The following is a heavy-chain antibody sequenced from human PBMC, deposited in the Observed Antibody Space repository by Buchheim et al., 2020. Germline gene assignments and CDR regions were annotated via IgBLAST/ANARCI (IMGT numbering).Heavy chain of an antibody. Sequence: EVQLVESGGGLVKPGGSLRLSCAASGFTFSNAWMSWVRQAPGKGLEWVGRIKSKTDGETTDYAAPVKGRFTISRDDSKNTLYLQMNSLKTEDTAVYYCTTDVILGIPDAFDIWGQGT. J-gene: IGHJ3*02. D-gene: IGHD2/OR15-2a*01. CDR3: TTDVILGIPDAFDI. CDR1: GFTFSNAW. V-gene: IGHV3-15*01. CDR2: IKSKTDGETT.